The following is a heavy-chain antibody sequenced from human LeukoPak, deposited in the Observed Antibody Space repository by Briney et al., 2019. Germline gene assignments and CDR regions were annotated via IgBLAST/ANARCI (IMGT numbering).Heavy chain of an antibody. D-gene: IGHD6-13*01. Sequence: SETPSLTCTVPGGSISRYYWSWIRQSPGKGLEWIGSIYYSGTTSYNPSLKSRVTISVDTSKNQFSLMLTSVTASDTAVYFCGGAATGTVGWFDPWGQGTLVTVSS. CDR1: GGSISRYY. J-gene: IGHJ5*02. V-gene: IGHV4-59*05. CDR3: GGAATGTVGWFDP. CDR2: IYYSGTT.